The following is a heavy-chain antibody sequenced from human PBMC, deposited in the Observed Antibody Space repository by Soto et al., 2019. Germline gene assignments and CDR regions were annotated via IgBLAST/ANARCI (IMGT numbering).Heavy chain of an antibody. CDR3: ARMFFPKGAYAY. J-gene: IGHJ4*02. Sequence: ASVKVSCKASGGTFSSYAISWVRQAPGQGLEWMGGIIPIFGTANYAQKFQGRVTITADESTSTAYMELNSLRAEDTAVYYCARMFFPKGAYAYWGQGTLVTVSS. CDR2: IIPIFGTA. V-gene: IGHV1-69*13. CDR1: GGTFSSYA. D-gene: IGHD3-10*02.